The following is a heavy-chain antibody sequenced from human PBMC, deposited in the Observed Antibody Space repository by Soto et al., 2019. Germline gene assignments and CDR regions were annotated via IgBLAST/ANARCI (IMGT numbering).Heavy chain of an antibody. CDR3: VGGSWCD. D-gene: IGHD2-15*01. Sequence: ESGGDMVQPGRTLKLSCVGSGYSFEDYSMHWVRQAPGKGLEWVSGISWNGNFTGYADSVKGRFTISRDNAKNSLFLQMRSLRLEDTALYYCVGGSWCDWGQGTLVTVSS. CDR2: ISWNGNFT. V-gene: IGHV3-9*01. J-gene: IGHJ4*02. CDR1: GYSFEDYS.